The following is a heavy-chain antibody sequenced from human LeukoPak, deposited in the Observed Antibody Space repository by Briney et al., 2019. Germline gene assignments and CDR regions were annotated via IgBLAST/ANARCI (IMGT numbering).Heavy chain of an antibody. V-gene: IGHV4-39*01. J-gene: IGHJ4*02. D-gene: IGHD4-17*01. CDR2: SDYSGSK. CDR3: AKDFGDFRTDY. Sequence: WVRQPPGKGLEWIASSDYSGSKTYNPSLKSRVTVSVDTSKNKFFLTLTSVTAADTAVYYCAKDFGDFRTDYWGQGTLVTVSS.